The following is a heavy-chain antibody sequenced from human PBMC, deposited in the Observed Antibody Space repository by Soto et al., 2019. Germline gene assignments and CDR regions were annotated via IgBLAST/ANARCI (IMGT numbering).Heavy chain of an antibody. V-gene: IGHV3-23*01. CDR1: GFTFSSYA. CDR3: AKDLQQLVIGWFDP. D-gene: IGHD6-6*01. J-gene: IGHJ5*02. Sequence: PGGSPRLSCAASGFTFSSYAMSWVRQAPGKGLEWVSAISGSGGSTYYADSVKGRFTISRDNSKNTLYLQMNSLRAEDTAVYYCAKDLQQLVIGWFDPWGQGTLVTVSS. CDR2: ISGSGGST.